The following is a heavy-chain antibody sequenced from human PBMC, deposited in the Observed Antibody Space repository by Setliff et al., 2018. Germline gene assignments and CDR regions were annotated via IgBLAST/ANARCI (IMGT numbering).Heavy chain of an antibody. CDR1: GFTFSNYA. Sequence: PGGSLRLSCAASGFTFSNYAMSWVRQAPGKGLEWVSAISGSGAISYADSVKGRFTISRDNSKNTLYLQMNSLRAEDTAVYYCAKGPYYDILTGFQYYSDYWGQGTLVTVSS. V-gene: IGHV3-23*01. D-gene: IGHD3-9*01. J-gene: IGHJ4*02. CDR3: AKGPYYDILTGFQYYSDY. CDR2: ISGSGAI.